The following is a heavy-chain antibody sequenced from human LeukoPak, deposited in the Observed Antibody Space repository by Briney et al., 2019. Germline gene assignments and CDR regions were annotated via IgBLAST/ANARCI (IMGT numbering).Heavy chain of an antibody. CDR1: GGSISSYY. V-gene: IGHV4-59*01. D-gene: IGHD6-19*01. CDR3: ARHRAGIAVAG. CDR2: IYYSGST. Sequence: SETLSLTCTVSGGSISSYYWSWLRQPPGKGLEWVGYIYYSGSTNYNPSLKSRVTISVDTSKNQFSLKLSSVTAADTAVYYCARHRAGIAVAGWGKGTLVTVSS. J-gene: IGHJ4*02.